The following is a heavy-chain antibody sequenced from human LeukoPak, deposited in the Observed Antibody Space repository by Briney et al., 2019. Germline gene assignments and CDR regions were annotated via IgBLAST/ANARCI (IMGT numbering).Heavy chain of an antibody. CDR2: IYSGGST. J-gene: IGHJ4*02. Sequence: GGSLRLSCAASVFTVSSNYMSWVRQAPGKGLEWVSVIYSGGSTYYADSVKGRFTISRDNSKNTLYLQMNSLRAEDTAVYYCARDCGGGSCSFDYWGQGTLVTVSS. CDR1: VFTVSSNY. CDR3: ARDCGGGSCSFDY. D-gene: IGHD2-15*01. V-gene: IGHV3-66*01.